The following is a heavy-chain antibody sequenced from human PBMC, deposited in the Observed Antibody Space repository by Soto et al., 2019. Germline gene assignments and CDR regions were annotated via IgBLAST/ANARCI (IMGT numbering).Heavy chain of an antibody. CDR2: IFYTGST. D-gene: IGHD3-10*01. CDR1: GGSIRSGGYY. CDR3: ARDLRGGSYCMDV. J-gene: IGHJ6*02. Sequence: QVQLQESGPGLVKPSQTLSLTCTVSGGSIRSGGYYWSWIRQHPGKVLEWIGSIFYTGSTYYNPSLKSRVTISVDTSKNQFSLKLSSVTAADTAVYYCARDLRGGSYCMDVWGQGTTVPVSS. V-gene: IGHV4-31*03.